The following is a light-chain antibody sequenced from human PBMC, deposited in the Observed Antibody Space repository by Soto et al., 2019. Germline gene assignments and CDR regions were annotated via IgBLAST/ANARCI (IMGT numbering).Light chain of an antibody. CDR1: SSDVGGYNF. J-gene: IGLJ1*01. CDR3: SSYTVSGTDV. Sequence: QSALTQPASVSGSPGQSITISCTGTSSDVGGYNFVSWYQQYPGKAPKLMIFDVSNRPSGVSDRFSGSKSGDTASLTISGLQAEDEADYYCSSYTVSGTDVFGTGTKVTVL. V-gene: IGLV2-14*01. CDR2: DVS.